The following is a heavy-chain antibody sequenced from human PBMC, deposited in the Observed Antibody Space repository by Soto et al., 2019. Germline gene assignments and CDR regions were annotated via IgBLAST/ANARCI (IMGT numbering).Heavy chain of an antibody. V-gene: IGHV4-61*08. CDR3: ARGRIAAGYYMDV. D-gene: IGHD2-15*01. CDR1: GGSISSGGYY. J-gene: IGHJ6*03. Sequence: PSETLSLTCTVSGGSISSGGYYWSWIRQHPGKGLEWIGYIYYSGSTNYNPSLKSRVTISVDTSKNQFSLKLSSVTAADTAVYYCARGRIAAGYYMDVWGKGTTVTVSS. CDR2: IYYSGST.